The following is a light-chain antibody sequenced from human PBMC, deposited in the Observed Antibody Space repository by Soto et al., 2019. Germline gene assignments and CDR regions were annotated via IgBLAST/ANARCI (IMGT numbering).Light chain of an antibody. CDR3: QHYNSYSEA. J-gene: IGKJ1*01. CDR2: KAS. CDR1: QTISSW. V-gene: IGKV1-5*03. Sequence: EIQMTQSPSTLSASVGDRVTITCRASQTISSWLAWYQQKPGKAPKLLIYKASTLKSGVPSRFSGSGSATEFTLTISSLQPDDFATYYCQHYNSYSEAFGQGTMVDIK.